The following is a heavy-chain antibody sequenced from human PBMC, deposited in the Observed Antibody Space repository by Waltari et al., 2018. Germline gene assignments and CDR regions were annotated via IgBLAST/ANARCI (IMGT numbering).Heavy chain of an antibody. CDR1: GFSFSSYF. Sequence: EVQLVESGGGLVKPGGSLRLSCAASGFSFSSYFINWVRQAPGEGLEWVPSISSSSSYIYYADSVRGRFPIPRDNAQDSPYLQMKSLRAEDTAVYYCARVASPMVRGLHFDYRGQGSPGHRLL. CDR2: ISSSSSYI. V-gene: IGHV3-21*01. D-gene: IGHD3-10*01. CDR3: ARVASPMVRGLHFDY. J-gene: IGHJ4*02.